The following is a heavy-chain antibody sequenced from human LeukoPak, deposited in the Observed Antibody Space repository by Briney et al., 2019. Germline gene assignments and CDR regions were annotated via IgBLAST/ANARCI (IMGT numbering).Heavy chain of an antibody. Sequence: ASVKVSCKVSGYTLTELSMHWVRQAPGKGLEWMGGFDPEDGETIYAQKFQGRVTMTEDTSTDTAYMELSSLRSEDTAVYYCATVTHYDILTGYRYWGQGTLVTVPS. CDR3: ATVTHYDILTGYRY. CDR2: FDPEDGET. CDR1: GYTLTELS. V-gene: IGHV1-24*01. J-gene: IGHJ4*02. D-gene: IGHD3-9*01.